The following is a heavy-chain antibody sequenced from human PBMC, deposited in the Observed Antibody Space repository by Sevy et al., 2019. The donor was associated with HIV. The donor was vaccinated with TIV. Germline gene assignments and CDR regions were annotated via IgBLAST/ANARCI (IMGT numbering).Heavy chain of an antibody. D-gene: IGHD3-22*01. V-gene: IGHV1-18*01. CDR1: GYTFTSYG. CDR2: ISAYNGNT. CDR3: ARDPYDYDSSGYYYGAFDI. J-gene: IGHJ3*02. Sequence: ASVKVSCKASGYTFTSYGISWVRQAPGQGLEWMGWISAYNGNTNYAQKLQGRVTMTTDTSTSRAYMELMSLRSYVKAVYYCARDPYDYDSSGYYYGAFDIWGQGTMVTVSS.